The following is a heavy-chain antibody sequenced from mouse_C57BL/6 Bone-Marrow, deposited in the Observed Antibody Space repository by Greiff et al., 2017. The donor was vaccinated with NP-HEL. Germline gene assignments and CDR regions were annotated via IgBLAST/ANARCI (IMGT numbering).Heavy chain of an antibody. CDR3: ARTYVGKNYFDY. Sequence: QVQLKQPGTELVKPGASGYTFTSYWMHWVKQRPGQGLEWIGNINPSNGGTNYNEKFKSKATLTVDKSSSTAYMQLSSLTSEDSAVYYCARTYVGKNYFDYWGQGTTLTVSS. V-gene: IGHV1-53*01. CDR1: GYTFTSYW. CDR2: INPSNGGT. D-gene: IGHD5-1*01. J-gene: IGHJ2*01.